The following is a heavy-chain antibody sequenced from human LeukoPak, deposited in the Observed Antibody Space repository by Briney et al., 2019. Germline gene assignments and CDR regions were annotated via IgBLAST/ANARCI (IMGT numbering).Heavy chain of an antibody. CDR2: IFYSGST. CDR3: AKSNGYGLIDI. J-gene: IGHJ3*02. Sequence: SETLSLTCTVSGYSLSSGYYWGWVRQPPGKALEWIGNIFYSGSTYYSPSLKSRVTISLDTSRNQFSLKLNSVTAADTAVYYCAKSNGYGLIDIWGQGTVVTVSS. D-gene: IGHD3-22*01. CDR1: GYSLSSGYY. V-gene: IGHV4-38-2*02.